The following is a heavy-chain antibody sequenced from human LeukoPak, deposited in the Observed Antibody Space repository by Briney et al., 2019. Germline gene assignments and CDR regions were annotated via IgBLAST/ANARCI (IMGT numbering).Heavy chain of an antibody. D-gene: IGHD1-26*01. CDR3: ARWGRIVGATTLSYYYYGMDV. V-gene: IGHV4-59*08. CDR2: IYYSGST. Sequence: SETLSLICTVSGDSMNNYYWSWIRQPPGKGLEWIGYIYYSGSTNYNPSLKSRVTISVDTSKNQFSLKLSSVTAADTAVYYCARWGRIVGATTLSYYYYGMDVWGQGTTVTVSS. CDR1: GDSMNNYY. J-gene: IGHJ6*02.